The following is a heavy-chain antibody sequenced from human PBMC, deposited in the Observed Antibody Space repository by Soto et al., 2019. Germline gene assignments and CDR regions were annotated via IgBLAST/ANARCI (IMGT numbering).Heavy chain of an antibody. CDR2: IYHSGST. V-gene: IGHV4-4*02. J-gene: IGHJ3*02. Sequence: QVQLQESGPGLVKPSGTLSLTCAVSGGSISSSNWWSWVRQPPGKGLEWIGEIYHSGSTNYNPPLTSGVSRSVDKSKNQFSLKLSSVTAADTAVYYCARGVYDYLCGSYRLDAFDIWGQGTMVTVSS. CDR3: ARGVYDYLCGSYRLDAFDI. D-gene: IGHD3-16*01. CDR1: GGSISSSNW.